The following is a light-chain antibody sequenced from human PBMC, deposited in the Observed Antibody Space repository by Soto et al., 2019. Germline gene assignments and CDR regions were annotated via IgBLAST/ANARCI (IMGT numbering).Light chain of an antibody. CDR2: GAF. CDR1: QSVSSN. V-gene: IGKV3-15*01. CDR3: QQYNNCPGT. Sequence: EIVMTQSPATLSVSPGERATLSCRASQSVSSNLAWYQQKPDQAPRLLIYGAFTRSTGIPARFSGSGSGTEVILTISSLQSEDFAVYYCQQYNNCPGTFGQGTKVDI. J-gene: IGKJ1*01.